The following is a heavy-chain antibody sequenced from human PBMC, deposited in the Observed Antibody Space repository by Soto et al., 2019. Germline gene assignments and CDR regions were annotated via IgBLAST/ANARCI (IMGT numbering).Heavy chain of an antibody. J-gene: IGHJ5*02. CDR2: IYHSGST. D-gene: IGHD3-10*01. Sequence: SETLSLTCAVSGGSISSGGYSWSWIRQPPGKGLEWIGYIYHSGSTYYNPPLKSRVTISVDRSKNQFSLKLSSVTAADTAVYYCARDGSGSYSNWFDPWGQGTLVTVSS. V-gene: IGHV4-30-2*01. CDR1: GGSISSGGYS. CDR3: ARDGSGSYSNWFDP.